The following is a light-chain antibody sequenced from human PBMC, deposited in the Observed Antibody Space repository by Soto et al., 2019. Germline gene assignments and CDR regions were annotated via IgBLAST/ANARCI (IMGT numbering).Light chain of an antibody. Sequence: QSALTQPASVSGSPGQSITISCTGTSSDVGGYTYVSWFQHHPGKAPKLMIHDVSNRPSGVSNRFSGSKSGNTASLTISGLQAEDEADYYCSSYTSSSTLLFGGGTKVTVL. CDR2: DVS. CDR1: SSDVGGYTY. CDR3: SSYTSSSTLL. V-gene: IGLV2-14*03. J-gene: IGLJ2*01.